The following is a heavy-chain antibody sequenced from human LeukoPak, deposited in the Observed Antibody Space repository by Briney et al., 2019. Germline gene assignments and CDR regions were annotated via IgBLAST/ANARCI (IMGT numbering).Heavy chain of an antibody. V-gene: IGHV2-70*11. CDR3: ARNSRADFDY. CDR2: IDWDDDK. Sequence: TLSLTCTVSGGSISSSSYYWGWIRQPPSKALEWLARIDWDDDKYYTTSLKTRLTISKDTSKNQVVLTMTNLDPVDTATYYCARNSRADFDYWGQGTLVTVSS. D-gene: IGHD1-26*01. CDR1: GGSISSSSYY. J-gene: IGHJ4*02.